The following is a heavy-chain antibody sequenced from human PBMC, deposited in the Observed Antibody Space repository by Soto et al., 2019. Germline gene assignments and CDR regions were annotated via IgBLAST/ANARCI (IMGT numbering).Heavy chain of an antibody. J-gene: IGHJ5*02. CDR1: GGTFSSYA. CDR3: ASKDDRCPSWIDP. Sequence: ASVKVSCKASGGTFSSYAISWVRQAPGQGLEWMGGIIPIFGTANYAQKFQGRVTITADESTSTAYMELSSLRSEDTAVYYCASKDDRCPSWIDPWGQGALVTVSS. V-gene: IGHV1-69*13. CDR2: IIPIFGTA. D-gene: IGHD3-22*01.